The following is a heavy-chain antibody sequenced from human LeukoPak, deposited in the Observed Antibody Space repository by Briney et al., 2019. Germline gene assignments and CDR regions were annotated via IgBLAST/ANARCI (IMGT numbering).Heavy chain of an antibody. V-gene: IGHV3-11*01. CDR1: GFTFSDYY. CDR2: ISSSGSSI. CDR3: ASPALYDALDI. J-gene: IGHJ3*02. Sequence: VGSLRLSCAASGFTFSDYYMSWVRQAPGKGLEWVSYISSSGSSIYYAHTLKGRFTISRDNAINSLYLQMNRLRADDTAVYYFASPALYDALDIWGQGTMVTVSS.